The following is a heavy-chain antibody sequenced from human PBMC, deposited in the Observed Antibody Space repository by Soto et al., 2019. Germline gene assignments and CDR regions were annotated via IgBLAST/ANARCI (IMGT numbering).Heavy chain of an antibody. Sequence: SETLSLTCTVSGGSISSYYWGWIRQPPGKGLEWIGYIYYSGSTNYNPSLKSRVTISVDTSKNQFSLKLSSVTAADTAVYYCARAVREYGSGSSWFDPWGQGTLVTVS. CDR2: IYYSGST. CDR3: ARAVREYGSGSSWFDP. J-gene: IGHJ5*02. CDR1: GGSISSYY. V-gene: IGHV4-59*01. D-gene: IGHD3-10*01.